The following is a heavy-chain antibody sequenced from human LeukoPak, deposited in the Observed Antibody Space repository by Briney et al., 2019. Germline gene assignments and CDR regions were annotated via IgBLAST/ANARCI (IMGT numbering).Heavy chain of an antibody. CDR1: GYTFIDYY. CDR3: ARGIYYGSGSYSTLGN. D-gene: IGHD3-10*01. CDR2: IYPSSGST. J-gene: IGHJ4*02. V-gene: IGHV1-46*01. Sequence: GASVKVSCKASGYTFIDYYIHWVRQAPGQGLEWMGIIYPSSGSTSYAQKFQGRVTMTRDTSTSTVYMELSSLRSDDTAVYYCARGIYYGSGSYSTLGNWGQGTLVTVSS.